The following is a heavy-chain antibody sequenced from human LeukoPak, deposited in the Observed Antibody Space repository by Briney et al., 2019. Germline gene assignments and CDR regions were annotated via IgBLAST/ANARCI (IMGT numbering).Heavy chain of an antibody. Sequence: SVKVSCKASGGAFSSYAISWVRQAPGQGLEWMGGIIPIFGTANYAQKFQGRVTITADESTSTAYMELSSLRSEDTAVYYCARFSGWGTHDDYWGQGTLVTVSS. CDR1: GGAFSSYA. J-gene: IGHJ4*02. CDR2: IIPIFGTA. D-gene: IGHD3-16*01. V-gene: IGHV1-69*01. CDR3: ARFSGWGTHDDY.